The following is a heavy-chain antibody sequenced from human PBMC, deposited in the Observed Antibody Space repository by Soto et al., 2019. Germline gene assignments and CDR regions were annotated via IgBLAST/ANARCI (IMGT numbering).Heavy chain of an antibody. J-gene: IGHJ3*02. D-gene: IGHD3-10*01. CDR3: ARAVIGSSRAFDI. Sequence: GGSLRLFCAASGFAFSSHPMSWVRQAPEKGLEWVAGISDGGDLTYNADSVRGRFTISRDNSRNTLYLQMNSLRAEDTAVYYCARAVIGSSRAFDIWGQGTMATVSS. V-gene: IGHV3-23*01. CDR1: GFAFSSHP. CDR2: ISDGGDLT.